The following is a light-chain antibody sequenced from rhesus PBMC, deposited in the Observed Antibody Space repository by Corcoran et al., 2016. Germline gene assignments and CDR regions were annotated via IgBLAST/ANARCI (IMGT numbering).Light chain of an antibody. CDR3: LQYNSDPYS. Sequence: DIQMTQSPSSLSASVGDRVTITCRASQGINNYLSWYQQKPGKAPNLLIYDASTLQRGVPSRFRGSGSGTVFTFTIRSLQPEDFATYYCLQYNSDPYSFGQGTKVEIK. J-gene: IGKJ2*01. V-gene: IGKV1-43*02. CDR1: QGINNY. CDR2: DAS.